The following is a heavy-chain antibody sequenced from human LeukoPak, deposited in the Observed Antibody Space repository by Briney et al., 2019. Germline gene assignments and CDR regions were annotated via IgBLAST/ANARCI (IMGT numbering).Heavy chain of an antibody. J-gene: IGHJ4*02. V-gene: IGHV3-30-3*01. CDR1: GFTFSSYA. CDR3: ARDLLPYSSGWCGSFDY. CDR2: ISYDGSNK. Sequence: PGGSLRLSCAASGFTFSSYAMHWGRQAPGQGLEWVAVISYDGSNKYYADSVKGRFTISRDNSKNTLYLQMNSLRAEDTAVYYCARDLLPYSSGWCGSFDYWGQGTLVTVSS. D-gene: IGHD6-19*01.